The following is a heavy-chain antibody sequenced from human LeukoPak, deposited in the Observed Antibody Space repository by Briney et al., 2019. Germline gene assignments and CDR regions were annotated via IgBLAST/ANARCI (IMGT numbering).Heavy chain of an antibody. CDR3: ARDPTTVTKGLDI. J-gene: IGHJ3*02. CDR1: GGSFSSHY. Sequence: PSETLSLTCTVSGGSFSSHYWSWIRQPPGKGLEGIWYISYIGSTNYNPSLKSRVTISVDTSKNQFSLKLSSVTAADTAVYYCARDPTTVTKGLDIWGQGTMVTVSS. CDR2: ISYIGST. V-gene: IGHV4-59*11. D-gene: IGHD4-17*01.